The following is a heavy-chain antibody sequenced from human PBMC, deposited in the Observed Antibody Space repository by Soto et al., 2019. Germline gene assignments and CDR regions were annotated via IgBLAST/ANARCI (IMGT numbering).Heavy chain of an antibody. CDR3: ATYRSLDY. CDR2: IYSGGST. J-gene: IGHJ4*02. Sequence: EVQLVETGGGLIQPGGSLRLSCAASGFTVSNNYMSWVRQAPGKGLDWVSLIYSGGSTYYADSVKGRFTISRDNSKNTLYLQMNSLRAEDTAVYYCATYRSLDYWGQGTLVTVSS. D-gene: IGHD3-16*02. CDR1: GFTVSNNY. V-gene: IGHV3-53*02.